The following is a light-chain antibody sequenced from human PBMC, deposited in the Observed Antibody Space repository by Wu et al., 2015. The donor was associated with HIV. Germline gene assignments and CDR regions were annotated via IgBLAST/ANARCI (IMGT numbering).Light chain of an antibody. Sequence: EIVLTQSPGTLSLSPGERATLSCRASQSVSSTSLAWYQQKPGQAPRLFIYATSSRATGIPDRFSGSGSGTDFTLTISRLEPEDFAVYYCQQYGSSSSFGQGTKLEIK. CDR1: QSVSSTS. CDR3: QQYGSSSS. CDR2: ATS. V-gene: IGKV3-20*01. J-gene: IGKJ2*01.